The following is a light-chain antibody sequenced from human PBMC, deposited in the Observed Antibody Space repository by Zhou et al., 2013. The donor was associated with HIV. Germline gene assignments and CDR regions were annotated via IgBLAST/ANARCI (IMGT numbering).Light chain of an antibody. V-gene: IGLV2-8*01. CDR1: SSDVGGYNY. CDR3: GSYAGSSRWI. CDR2: EVN. J-gene: IGLJ2*01. Sequence: QSALTQPPSASGTPGQSVTISCTGTSSDVGGYNYVAWYQQHPGKVPKIMIYEVNKRPSGVPDRFSGSKSGNTASLTVSGLQAEDEAEYYCGSYAGSSRWIFGGWTKLTVL.